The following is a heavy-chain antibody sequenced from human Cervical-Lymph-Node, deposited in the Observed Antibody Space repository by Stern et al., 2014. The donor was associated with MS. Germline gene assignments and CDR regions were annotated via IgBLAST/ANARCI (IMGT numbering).Heavy chain of an antibody. J-gene: IGHJ4*02. V-gene: IGHV4-4*02. CDR3: ARVYSGYDWFDY. CDR2: IPHSGNT. CDR1: GASFSNTNW. Sequence: QVQLQESGPGLMKPSGTLSLTCDVSGASFSNTNWWGWVRQLPGMGLEWIGEIPHSGNTHFNPTLKSRVTTSCDKYQNQFSLERYSVTAADTAVYFCARVYSGYDWFDYWGQGTLVTVSS. D-gene: IGHD5-12*01.